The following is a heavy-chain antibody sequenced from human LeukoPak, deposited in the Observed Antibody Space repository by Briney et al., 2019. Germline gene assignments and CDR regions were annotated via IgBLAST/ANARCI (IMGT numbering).Heavy chain of an antibody. Sequence: SETLSLTCTVSGVSISSYYWSWIRQPPGKGLEWIAYIYYSGNTNYNPSLKGRVTISVDTSKNQFSLELSSVTAVDTAVYYCARGTSSQLWFVYWGQGTLVTVSS. V-gene: IGHV4-59*01. D-gene: IGHD3-10*01. J-gene: IGHJ4*02. CDR2: IYYSGNT. CDR3: ARGTSSQLWFVY. CDR1: GVSISSYY.